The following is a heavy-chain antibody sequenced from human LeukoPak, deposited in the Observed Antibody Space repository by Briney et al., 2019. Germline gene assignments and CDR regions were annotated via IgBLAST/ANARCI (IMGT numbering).Heavy chain of an antibody. D-gene: IGHD3-10*01. CDR1: GGSISSSSYY. CDR2: IYYSGST. V-gene: IGHV4-39*07. CDR3: ARDRGLLWFGESLGYNWFDP. Sequence: SETLSLTCTVSGGSISSSSYYWGWIRQPPGKGLEWIGSIYYSGSTYYNPSLKSRFTISVDTSKNQFSLKLSSVTAADTAVYYCARDRGLLWFGESLGYNWFDPWGQGTLVTVSS. J-gene: IGHJ5*02.